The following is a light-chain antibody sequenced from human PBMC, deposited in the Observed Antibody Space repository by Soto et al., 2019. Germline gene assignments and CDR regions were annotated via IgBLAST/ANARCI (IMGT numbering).Light chain of an antibody. CDR3: QQYGSTPRT. CDR2: GAS. Sequence: EIVLTQSPGTLSLSPGERATLSCRASQSVRNNYLAWYQHKPGQAPRLLIDGASSRATGIPDRFSGSGSGTDFTLTISRLEPEDFAVYYCQQYGSTPRTFGQGTRLEIK. J-gene: IGKJ2*01. V-gene: IGKV3-20*01. CDR1: QSVRNNY.